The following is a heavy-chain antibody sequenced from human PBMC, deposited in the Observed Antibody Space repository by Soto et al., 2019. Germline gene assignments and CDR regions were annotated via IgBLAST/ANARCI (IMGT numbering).Heavy chain of an antibody. J-gene: IGHJ3*02. CDR2: MNPNSGNT. Sequence: GASVKVSCKASGYTFTSYDINWVRQATGQGLEWMGWMNPNSGNTGYAQKFQGRVTMTRNTSISTAYMELSSLRSEDTAVYYCANSNPTTYYDFWSGYPPNAFDIWGQGTMVTVSS. CDR1: GYTFTSYD. V-gene: IGHV1-8*01. CDR3: ANSNPTTYYDFWSGYPPNAFDI. D-gene: IGHD3-3*01.